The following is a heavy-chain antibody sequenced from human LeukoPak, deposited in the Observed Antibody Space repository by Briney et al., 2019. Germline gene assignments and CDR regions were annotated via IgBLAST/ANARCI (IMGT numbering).Heavy chain of an antibody. CDR2: ISYDGSNK. CDR3: ARADVAAVYYFDY. D-gene: IGHD6-13*01. J-gene: IGHJ4*02. Sequence: GGSLRLSCAASGFTFSSYAMHWVRQAPGKGLEWVAVISYDGSNKYYADSVKGRFTISRDNSKNTLYLQMNSLRAEDTAVYYCARADVAAVYYFDYWGQGTLVTVSS. CDR1: GFTFSSYA. V-gene: IGHV3-30-3*01.